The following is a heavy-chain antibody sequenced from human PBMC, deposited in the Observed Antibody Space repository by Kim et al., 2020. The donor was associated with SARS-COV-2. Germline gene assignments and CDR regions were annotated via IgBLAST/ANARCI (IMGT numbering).Heavy chain of an antibody. V-gene: IGHV3-53*01. CDR1: GFTVSSNY. CDR2: IYSGGST. Sequence: GGSLRLSCAASGFTVSSNYMSWVRQAPGKGLEWVSVIYSGGSTYYADSVKGRFTISRDNSKNTLYLQMNSLRAEDTAVYYCARGGGYCSGGSCYERQSPSTLYYYYYYGMDVWGQGTTVTVSS. CDR3: ARGGGYCSGGSCYERQSPSTLYYYYYYGMDV. D-gene: IGHD2-15*01. J-gene: IGHJ6*02.